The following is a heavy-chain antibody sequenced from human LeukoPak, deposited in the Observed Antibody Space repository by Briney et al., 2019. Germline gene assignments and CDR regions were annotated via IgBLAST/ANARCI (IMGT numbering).Heavy chain of an antibody. CDR2: ISWNSGSI. D-gene: IGHD5-12*01. CDR3: AKDIKLRPSRYYYYGMDV. V-gene: IGHV3-9*01. J-gene: IGHJ6*02. CDR1: GFTFDDYA. Sequence: GGSLRLSCAASGFTFDDYAMHWVRPAPGKGLEWVSGISWNSGSIGYADSGNGRFTISRDNAKNSLYLQMNSLRAEDTALYYCAKDIKLRPSRYYYYGMDVWGQGTTVTVSS.